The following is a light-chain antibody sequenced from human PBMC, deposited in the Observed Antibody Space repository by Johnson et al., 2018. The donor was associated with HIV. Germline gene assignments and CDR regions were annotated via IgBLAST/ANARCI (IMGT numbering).Light chain of an antibody. CDR3: GTWDSTFYV. CDR2: EKN. CDR1: SSNIGNNY. V-gene: IGLV1-51*02. Sequence: QSVLTQPPSVSAAPGQKVTISCSGSSSNIGNNYVSWYQQLPGTAPKLLIYEKNKRPSGIPDRFSGSKSGTSATLGITGLQTGDEADYYCGTWDSTFYVFGTGTKVTVL. J-gene: IGLJ1*01.